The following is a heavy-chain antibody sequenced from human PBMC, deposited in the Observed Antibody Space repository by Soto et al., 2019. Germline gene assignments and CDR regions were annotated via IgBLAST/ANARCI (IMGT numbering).Heavy chain of an antibody. CDR3: TADHSVTVFVPFDY. CDR1: GFTFSNAW. J-gene: IGHJ4*02. Sequence: EVQLVESGGGLVKPGGSLRLSCAASGFTFSNAWMSWVRQAQGKGLEWVGRIKSKTDGGTPDYAAAVKGRFTISRDDSKYSMYLQMNSLKPADKAVYYCTADHSVTVFVPFDYWGQGTLVNVSA. CDR2: IKSKTDGGTP. D-gene: IGHD4-4*01. V-gene: IGHV3-15*01.